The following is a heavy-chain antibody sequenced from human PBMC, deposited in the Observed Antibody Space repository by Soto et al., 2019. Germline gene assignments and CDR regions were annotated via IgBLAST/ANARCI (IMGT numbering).Heavy chain of an antibody. D-gene: IGHD2-15*01. CDR3: AKKGLGSLATYCSTGDCHYAFDI. CDR2: ISGGGDGT. CDR1: GFTFGNYA. Sequence: EVQLLESGGGLVQPGGSLRLSCAASGFTFGNYAMIWVRQAPGKGLEWVSTISGGGDGTYYAESVRGRFTISRENSRNTVYLHMNSLRAEDTAVYYCAKKGLGSLATYCSTGDCHYAFDIWGQGTMVTVSS. J-gene: IGHJ3*02. V-gene: IGHV3-23*01.